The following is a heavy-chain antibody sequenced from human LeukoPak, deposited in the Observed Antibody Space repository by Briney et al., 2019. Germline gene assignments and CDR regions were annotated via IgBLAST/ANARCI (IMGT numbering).Heavy chain of an antibody. CDR2: ISDGGTRT. CDR3: AKIAHYHFDS. J-gene: IGHJ4*02. Sequence: PGGSLRLSCAASRFTFSSYAMSWVRQAPGKGLEWGSTISDGGTRTYYADSVKGRFTISRDNSKNTVYLQMNSLRAEDTALYYCAKIAHYHFDSWGQGTLVTVSS. V-gene: IGHV3-23*01. D-gene: IGHD4/OR15-4a*01. CDR1: RFTFSSYA.